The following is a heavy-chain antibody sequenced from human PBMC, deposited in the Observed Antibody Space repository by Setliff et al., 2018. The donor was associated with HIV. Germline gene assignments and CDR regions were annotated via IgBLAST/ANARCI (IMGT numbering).Heavy chain of an antibody. V-gene: IGHV3-15*01. CDR1: GLIFSDSW. CDR3: TTRLGGSYIPNWFDP. Sequence: PGGSLRLSCAASGLIFSDSWMTWVRQAPGKGPEWVGRIKSKEDGGTVEYAAPVKGRFTISRDDSRDTVYLQMNSLKIEDTAVYYCTTRLGGSYIPNWFDPWGQGTLVTVSS. J-gene: IGHJ5*02. CDR2: IKSKEDGGTV. D-gene: IGHD1-26*01.